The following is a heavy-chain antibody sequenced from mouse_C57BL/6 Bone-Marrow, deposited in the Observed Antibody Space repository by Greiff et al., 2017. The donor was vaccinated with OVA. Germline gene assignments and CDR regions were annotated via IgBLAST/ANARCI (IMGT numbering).Heavy chain of an antibody. CDR3: AKHDYGSSYDYYAMDY. CDR1: GFSLTSYG. D-gene: IGHD1-1*01. CDR2: LWGCGST. J-gene: IGHJ4*01. Sequence: VKLMESGPGLVAPSQSLSITCTVSGFSLTSYGVDWVRQPPGKGLEWLGVLWGCGSTNYNSALMSRLSISKDNSKSQVFLKMNSLQTDDTAMYYCAKHDYGSSYDYYAMDYWGQGTSVTVSS. V-gene: IGHV2-9*01.